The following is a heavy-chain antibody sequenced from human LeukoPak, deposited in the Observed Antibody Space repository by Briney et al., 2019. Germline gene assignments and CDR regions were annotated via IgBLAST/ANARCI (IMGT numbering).Heavy chain of an antibody. CDR3: ARARFWSGYPKVRGYNWFDP. J-gene: IGHJ5*02. CDR2: ISYDGSNK. V-gene: IGHV3-30*03. Sequence: GGSLRLSCAASGFTFSSYGMHWVRQAPGKGLEWVAVISYDGSNKYYADSVKGRFTISRDNSKNTLYLQMNSLRSEDTAVYYCARARFWSGYPKVRGYNWFDPWGQGTLVTVSS. CDR1: GFTFSSYG. D-gene: IGHD3-3*01.